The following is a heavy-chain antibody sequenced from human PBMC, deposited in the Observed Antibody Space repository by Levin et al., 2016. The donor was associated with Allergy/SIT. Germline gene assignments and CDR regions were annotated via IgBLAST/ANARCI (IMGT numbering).Heavy chain of an antibody. J-gene: IGHJ4*02. CDR2: IYPGDSDT. V-gene: IGHV5-51*01. Sequence: GESLKISCKGSGYSFTSYWIGWVRQMPGKGLEWMGIIYPGDSDTRYSPSFQGQVTISADKSISTAYLQWSSLKASDTAMYYCARLLGDGYNLFYFDYWGQGTLVTVSS. D-gene: IGHD5-24*01. CDR3: ARLLGDGYNLFYFDY. CDR1: GYSFTSYW.